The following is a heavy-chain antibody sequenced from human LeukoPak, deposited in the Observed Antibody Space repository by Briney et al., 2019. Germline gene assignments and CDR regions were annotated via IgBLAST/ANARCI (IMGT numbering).Heavy chain of an antibody. CDR2: ISSSGGTI. J-gene: IGHJ6*02. CDR3: ARDRGVTLFYYGMDV. V-gene: IGHV3-48*03. Sequence: PGGSLSLSCAASGFTFSNHEMNGVRQAPGKGVEWVSYISSSGGTIYYADSVKGRFTISRDNAKTPLYLQMNSLRAEDTAVYYCARDRGVTLFYYGMDVWGQGTTVTVSS. D-gene: IGHD2-21*02. CDR1: GFTFSNHE.